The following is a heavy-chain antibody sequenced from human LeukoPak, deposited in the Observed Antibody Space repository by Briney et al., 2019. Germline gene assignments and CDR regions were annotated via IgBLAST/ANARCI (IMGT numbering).Heavy chain of an antibody. CDR1: GGSITTTSW. J-gene: IGHJ3*02. Sequence: SETLSLTCAISGGSITTTSWWTWVRQPPGKGLEWIAEIHRSGSTNYNPSLKSRVSISIEKSKHQFSLKLTSVTAADTAVYYCAHISWRTYSGFDIWGHGTLVTVSS. CDR2: IHRSGST. V-gene: IGHV4/OR15-8*02. D-gene: IGHD1-26*01. CDR3: AHISWRTYSGFDI.